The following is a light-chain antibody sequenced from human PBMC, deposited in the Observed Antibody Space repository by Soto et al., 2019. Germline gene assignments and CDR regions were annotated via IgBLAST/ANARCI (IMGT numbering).Light chain of an antibody. CDR1: QSVDSNY. CDR3: QQYGSSSIT. CDR2: GAS. Sequence: EIVMTHSPPTLSLSPGEEATLSCRASQSVDSNYLAWYQQKPGQTPRLIIYGASGRADGIPHRFSGSGSGTDFTLTISRLEPEDFAVYYCQQYGSSSITFGQGTRLEIK. J-gene: IGKJ5*01. V-gene: IGKV3-20*01.